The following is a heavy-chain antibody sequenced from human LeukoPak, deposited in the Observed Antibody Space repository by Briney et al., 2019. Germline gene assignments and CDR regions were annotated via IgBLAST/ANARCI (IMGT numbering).Heavy chain of an antibody. CDR2: IYANGAT. D-gene: IGHD5-18*01. CDR3: ARGAAGYSYG. CDR1: GGSVSSSDC. J-gene: IGHJ4*02. V-gene: IGHV4-4*02. Sequence: SETLSLTCAVSGGSVSSSDCWTWVRQPPGKGLDWIGEIYANGATNYNPSLKSRVTISIDKSRNQFSLKMTSVTDADTAVYYCARGAAGYSYGWGQGTLVTVSS.